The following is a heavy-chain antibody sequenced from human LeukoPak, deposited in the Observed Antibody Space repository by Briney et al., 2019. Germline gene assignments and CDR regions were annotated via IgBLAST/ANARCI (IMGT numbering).Heavy chain of an antibody. V-gene: IGHV1-24*01. D-gene: IGHD2-2*01. CDR1: GYSLSELS. CDR2: SDLEDGET. Sequence: ASVKVSCKVSGYSLSELSMHWVRQAPGKGLEWMGGSDLEDGETVYAQKFQGRVTMTEDTSIDTAYMDLSSLRSEDTAVYYCVTSLGYCSSTTCHWYFSLWGRGTLATVSS. J-gene: IGHJ2*01. CDR3: VTSLGYCSSTTCHWYFSL.